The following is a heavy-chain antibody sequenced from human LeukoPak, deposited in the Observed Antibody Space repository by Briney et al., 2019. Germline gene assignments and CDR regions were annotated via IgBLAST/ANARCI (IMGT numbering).Heavy chain of an antibody. CDR2: IYTSGST. V-gene: IGHV4-61*02. Sequence: SGTLSLTCTVSGGSISSGSYYWSWIRQPAGKGLEWIGRIYTSGSTNYNPSLKSRVTISVDTSKNQFSLKLSSVTAADTAVYYCARAWWELRPEAFDIWGQGTMVTVSS. CDR1: GGSISSGSYY. J-gene: IGHJ3*02. CDR3: ARAWWELRPEAFDI. D-gene: IGHD1-26*01.